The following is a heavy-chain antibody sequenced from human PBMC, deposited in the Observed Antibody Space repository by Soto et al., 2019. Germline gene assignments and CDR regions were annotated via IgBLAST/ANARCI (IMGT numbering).Heavy chain of an antibody. CDR3: AKRRTIFGVVINGAMDV. Sequence: GGSLRLSCAASGFTFSSYAMSWVRQAPGKGLEWVSAISGSGGSTYYADSVKGRFTISRDNSKNTLYLQMNSLRAEDTAVYYCAKRRTIFGVVINGAMDVWGKGTTVTVSS. D-gene: IGHD3-3*01. V-gene: IGHV3-23*01. J-gene: IGHJ6*04. CDR1: GFTFSSYA. CDR2: ISGSGGST.